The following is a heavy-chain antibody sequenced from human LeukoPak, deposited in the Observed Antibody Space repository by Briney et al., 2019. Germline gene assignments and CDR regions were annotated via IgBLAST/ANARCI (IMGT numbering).Heavy chain of an antibody. CDR1: GFTFSSYA. V-gene: IGHV3-30-3*01. J-gene: IGHJ4*02. D-gene: IGHD6-19*01. CDR2: ISYDGSNK. Sequence: GGSLRLSCAASGFTFSSYAMHWVRQAPGKGLEWVAVISYDGSNKYYADSVKGRFTISRDNSKNTLYLQMNSLRAEDTAVYYCARDQSSSSGWYRVYYFDYWGQGTLVTVSS. CDR3: ARDQSSSSGWYRVYYFDY.